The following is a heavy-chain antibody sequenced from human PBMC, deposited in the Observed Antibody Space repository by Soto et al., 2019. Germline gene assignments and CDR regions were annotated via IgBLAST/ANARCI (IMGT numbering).Heavy chain of an antibody. CDR1: GFTFSSYA. V-gene: IGHV3-30-3*01. Sequence: PGGSLRLSCAASGFTFSSYAMHWVRQAPGKGLEWVAVISYDGSNKYYADSVKGRFTISRDNSKNTLYLQMNSLRAEDTAVYYCARDHGGYGPKEDFDYWGQGTLVTVSS. J-gene: IGHJ4*02. D-gene: IGHD5-12*01. CDR3: ARDHGGYGPKEDFDY. CDR2: ISYDGSNK.